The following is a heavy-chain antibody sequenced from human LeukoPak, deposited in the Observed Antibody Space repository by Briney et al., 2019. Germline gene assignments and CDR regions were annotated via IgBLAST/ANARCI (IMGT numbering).Heavy chain of an antibody. CDR1: GYTFTGYY. J-gene: IGHJ5*02. D-gene: IGHD4-17*01. V-gene: IGHV1-2*02. CDR3: AREADYGDYSLDWFDP. Sequence: ASVKVSCKASGYTFTGYYMHWVRQAPGQGLEWMGWINPNSGGTNYAQKFQGRVTMTRDTSISTAYMELSRLRSDDTAVYYCAREADYGDYSLDWFDPWGQGTLVTVSS. CDR2: INPNSGGT.